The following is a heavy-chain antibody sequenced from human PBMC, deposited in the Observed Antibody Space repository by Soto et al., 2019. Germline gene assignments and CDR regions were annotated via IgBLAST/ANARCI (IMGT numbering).Heavy chain of an antibody. J-gene: IGHJ5*02. CDR3: VRDRYSSSGWFDP. CDR2: TYYRSRFFS. Sequence: LTCAISGDSVSSYSAAWNWIRQSPSGGLEWLGRTYYRSRFFSDYAESVKSRIIINPDTSKNQFSLQLKSVTPEDTAVYYCVRDRYSSSGWFDPWGQGTPVTVSS. CDR1: GDSVSSYSAA. D-gene: IGHD3-10*01. V-gene: IGHV6-1*01.